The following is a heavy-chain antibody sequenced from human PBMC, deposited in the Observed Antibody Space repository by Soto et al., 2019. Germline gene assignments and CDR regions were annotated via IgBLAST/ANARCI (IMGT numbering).Heavy chain of an antibody. CDR3: ARGGRYSLHYFGMYV. J-gene: IGHJ6*02. V-gene: IGHV3-7*03. CDR2: IKQDGSEQ. Sequence: PGGSLRLSCAASGFTFSSYWMSWVRQAPGKGLEWLANIKQDGSEQYYVDSVRGRFTISRDNAKNSLYLQMNSLRVEDTAVYYCARGGRYSLHYFGMYVWGQGTTVTVSS. D-gene: IGHD4-4*01. CDR1: GFTFSSYW.